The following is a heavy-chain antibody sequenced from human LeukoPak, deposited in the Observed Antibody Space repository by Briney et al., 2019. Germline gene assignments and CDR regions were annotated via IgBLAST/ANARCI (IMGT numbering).Heavy chain of an antibody. CDR2: ISYDGSNK. CDR3: AKVRSLIVVVIYFDY. V-gene: IGHV3-30*18. J-gene: IGHJ4*02. D-gene: IGHD3-22*01. CDR1: GFTFTSYV. Sequence: GGSLRLSCAASGFTFTSYVMHWVRQAPGKGLQWVALISYDGSNKYYADSVKGRFTISRDNSKNTLYLQMNSLRAEDTAVYYCAKVRSLIVVVIYFDYWGQGTLVTVSS.